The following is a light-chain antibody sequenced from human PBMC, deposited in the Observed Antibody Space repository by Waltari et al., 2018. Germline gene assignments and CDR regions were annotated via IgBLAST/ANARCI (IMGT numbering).Light chain of an antibody. Sequence: EIVMTQSPAALSVSPGERVPLSCRASQSVDSKLAWYQQKPGQAPRLLIYASSTRATGIPARVSGGGSGTEFTLTISSLQSEDFAVYYCQQYNNWPLTFGGGTKVEIK. V-gene: IGKV3-15*01. CDR1: QSVDSK. J-gene: IGKJ4*01. CDR3: QQYNNWPLT. CDR2: ASS.